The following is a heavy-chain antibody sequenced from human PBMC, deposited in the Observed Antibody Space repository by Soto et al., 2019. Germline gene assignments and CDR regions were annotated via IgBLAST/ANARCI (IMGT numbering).Heavy chain of an antibody. J-gene: IGHJ4*02. D-gene: IGHD3-9*01. CDR1: GFIFSDFG. V-gene: IGHV3-30*18. CDR2: TSFDGSHE. CDR3: AKSPSKARDYEVLAGYSGYFDS. Sequence: PGGSLRLSCAASGFIFSDFGISWVRQAPGKGLEWVAVTSFDGSHEYYAASAKGRFTISRDNSKNMLLLQMDNVRAEDTAVYYCAKSPSKARDYEVLAGYSGYFDSWGLGTLVTVSS.